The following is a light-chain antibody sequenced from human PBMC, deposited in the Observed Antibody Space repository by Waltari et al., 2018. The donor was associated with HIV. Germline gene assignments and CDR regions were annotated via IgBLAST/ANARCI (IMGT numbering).Light chain of an antibody. J-gene: IGKJ4*01. V-gene: IGKV3-20*01. Sequence: IVLTQSPGTLSLSPGERATLSCRTSQSVNIKYLAWYQQKPGQAPRLLFYGNYVRATGVPDRFSGSGSGTDFTLTIDRLEPEDIALYYCHQYSTSPRTFGGGTRVEV. CDR2: GNY. CDR1: QSVNIKY. CDR3: HQYSTSPRT.